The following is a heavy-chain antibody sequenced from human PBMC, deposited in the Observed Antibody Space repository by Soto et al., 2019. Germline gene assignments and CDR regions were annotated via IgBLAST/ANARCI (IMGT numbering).Heavy chain of an antibody. CDR1: GYSFTSYW. Sequence: GESLKISCKGSGYSFTSYWIGWVRQMPGKGLEWMGIIYPGDSDTRYSPSFQGQVTISADKSICTAYLQWSSLKASDTAMYYCARHKSGYYYDSSGSLLADYWGQGTLVTVSS. CDR2: IYPGDSDT. CDR3: ARHKSGYYYDSSGSLLADY. J-gene: IGHJ4*02. D-gene: IGHD3-22*01. V-gene: IGHV5-51*01.